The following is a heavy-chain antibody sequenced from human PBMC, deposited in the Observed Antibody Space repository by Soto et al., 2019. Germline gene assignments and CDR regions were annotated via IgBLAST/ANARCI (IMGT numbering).Heavy chain of an antibody. D-gene: IGHD6-19*01. CDR3: ARDRYSSGWYDLDY. Sequence: ATGLEWVAVIWYDGSNKYYADSVKGRFTISRDNSKNTLYLQMNSLRAEDTAVYYCARDRYSSGWYDLDYWGQGTLVTVSS. V-gene: IGHV3-33*01. J-gene: IGHJ4*02. CDR2: IWYDGSNK.